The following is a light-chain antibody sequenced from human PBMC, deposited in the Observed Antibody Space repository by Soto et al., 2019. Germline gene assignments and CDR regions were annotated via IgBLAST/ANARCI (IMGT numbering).Light chain of an antibody. CDR1: TSNIGDNT. J-gene: IGLJ2*01. V-gene: IGLV1-44*01. CDR3: SSYAGSSNVV. Sequence: QSVLTQPPSASETPGQRVAISCSGSTSNIGDNTVHWYQQLPGTAPKLLIYNNDRRPSGVPDRFSGSKSGTSASLTVSGLQAEDEADYFCSSYAGSSNVVFGGGTKLTVL. CDR2: NND.